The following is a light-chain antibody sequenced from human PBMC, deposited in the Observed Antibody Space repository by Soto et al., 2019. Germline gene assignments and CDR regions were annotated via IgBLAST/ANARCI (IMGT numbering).Light chain of an antibody. J-gene: IGLJ2*01. V-gene: IGLV4-69*01. Sequence: QSVLTQSPSASASLGVSVKLTCTLSSGHSSYAIAWHQQQPEKGPRYLMKLDSDGSHTKGDAIPDRFSGSSSGAERYLTISSLQSEDEADYYCQTWGTGIHVVFGGGIKLTVL. CDR2: LDSDGSH. CDR1: SGHSSYA. CDR3: QTWGTGIHVV.